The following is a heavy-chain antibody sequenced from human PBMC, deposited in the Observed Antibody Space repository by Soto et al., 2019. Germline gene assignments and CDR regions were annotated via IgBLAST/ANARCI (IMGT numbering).Heavy chain of an antibody. Sequence: GGVLRVAITTSGVTFGGYSISWVRQAPGKGLEWVGSIRSRAYYGTTEYAASVKDRFIISRDDSKTTAYLQMNSLKTEDTAVYYCARYRSAADLADFEYWGLGTLVTVSP. CDR2: IRSRAYYGTT. D-gene: IGHD6-13*01. CDR1: GVTFGGYS. V-gene: IGHV3-49*04. J-gene: IGHJ4*02. CDR3: ARYRSAADLADFEY.